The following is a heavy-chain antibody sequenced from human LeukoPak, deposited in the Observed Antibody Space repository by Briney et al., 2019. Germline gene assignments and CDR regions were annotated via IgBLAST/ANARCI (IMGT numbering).Heavy chain of an antibody. D-gene: IGHD2-2*01. CDR2: IYHSGST. Sequence: PSETLSLTCSVSGGSIISGAYYWSWIRQPPGKGLEWIGYIYHSGSTYYNPSLKSRVTISVDRSKNQFSLKLSSVTAADTAVYYCARGLEPRTTSCYGYWGQGTLVTVSS. CDR3: ARGLEPRTTSCYGY. V-gene: IGHV4-30-2*01. CDR1: GGSIISGAYY. J-gene: IGHJ4*02.